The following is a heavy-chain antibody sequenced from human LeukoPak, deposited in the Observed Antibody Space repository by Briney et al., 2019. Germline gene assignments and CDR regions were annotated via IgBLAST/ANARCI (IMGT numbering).Heavy chain of an antibody. Sequence: GRSLRLSCAASGLTFSSYGIHWVRQAPGRGLEWVALIWNDGNNKYYADSVKGRFIISRDNAKNSLYLQMNSLRAEDTAVYYCARDCQYCSNTNCRCCWGQGTLVTVSS. J-gene: IGHJ4*02. CDR1: GLTFSSYG. V-gene: IGHV3-33*01. D-gene: IGHD2-2*01. CDR3: ARDCQYCSNTNCRCC. CDR2: IWNDGNNK.